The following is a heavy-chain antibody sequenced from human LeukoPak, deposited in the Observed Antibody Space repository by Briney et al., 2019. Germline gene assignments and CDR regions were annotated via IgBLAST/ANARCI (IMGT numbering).Heavy chain of an antibody. Sequence: SETLSLTCTVSGGSISSRSYYWGWIRQPPGKGLEGIGSIFYSGPTYYNPSLKGRVTISVDTSKNQFSLRLSSVTAADTAVYYCASENCSGTSCSSFDYWGQGTLVTVSS. CDR3: ASENCSGTSCSSFDY. CDR1: GGSISSRSYY. D-gene: IGHD2-2*01. CDR2: IFYSGPT. V-gene: IGHV4-39*01. J-gene: IGHJ4*02.